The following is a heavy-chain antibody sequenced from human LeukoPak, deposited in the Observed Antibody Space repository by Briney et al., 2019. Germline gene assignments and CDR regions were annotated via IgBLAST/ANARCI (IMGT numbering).Heavy chain of an antibody. CDR2: IYYSGST. CDR3: ATGGSSTYGAFDI. CDR1: GGSISSYY. J-gene: IGHJ3*02. V-gene: IGHV4-59*08. D-gene: IGHD4-23*01. Sequence: SETLSLTCTVSGGSISSYYWSWIRQPPGKGLEWIGYIYYSGSTNYNPSPKSRVTISVDTSKNQFSLKLSSVTAADTAVYYCATGGSSTYGAFDIWGQGTMVTVSS.